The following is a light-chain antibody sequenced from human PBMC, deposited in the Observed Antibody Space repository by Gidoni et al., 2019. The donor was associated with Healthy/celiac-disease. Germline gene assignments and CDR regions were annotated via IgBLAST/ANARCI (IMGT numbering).Light chain of an antibody. V-gene: IGKV1-39*01. J-gene: IGKJ4*01. CDR2: AAS. CDR1: QSISSY. CDR3: QQSYSTPLT. Sequence: DIQMTQSPSSLSASVGDRVTITCRASQSISSYLNWYQQKPGKAPKLLIYAASSLQSGVQSSFSGSGSGTDFTLTISSLQPEDFATYYCQQSYSTPLTCGGGTKVEIK.